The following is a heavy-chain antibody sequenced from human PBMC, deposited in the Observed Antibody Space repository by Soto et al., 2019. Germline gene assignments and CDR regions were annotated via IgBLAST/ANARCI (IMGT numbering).Heavy chain of an antibody. CDR1: GGSISSSSYY. CDR2: IYYSGST. D-gene: IGHD2-15*01. V-gene: IGHV4-39*01. J-gene: IGHJ5*01. CDR3: ARRRGSSVCRDGSCWHRFDP. Sequence: SETLSLTCTVSGGSISSSSYYWGWIRQAPGKGLEWIGSIYYSGSTYYNPSLKSRVTISVDTSKNQFSLKLSSVTAADTAVYYCARRRGSSVCRDGSCWHRFDPWGQGTLVTVSS.